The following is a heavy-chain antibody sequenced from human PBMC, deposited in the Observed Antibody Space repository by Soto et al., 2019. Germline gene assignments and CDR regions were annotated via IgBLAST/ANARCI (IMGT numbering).Heavy chain of an antibody. CDR1: GGSISSYY. V-gene: IGHV4-59*01. CDR2: IYYSGST. CDR3: ARAGDTAMVMRYYYYGMDV. Sequence: SETLSLTCTVSGGSISSYYWSWIRQPPGKGLEWIGYIYYSGSTNYNPSFKSRVTISVDTSKNQFSLKLSSVTAADTAVYYCARAGDTAMVMRYYYYGMDVWGQGTTVTVSS. D-gene: IGHD5-18*01. J-gene: IGHJ6*02.